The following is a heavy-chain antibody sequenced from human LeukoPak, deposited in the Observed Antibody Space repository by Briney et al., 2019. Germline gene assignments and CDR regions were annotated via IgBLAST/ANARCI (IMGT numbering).Heavy chain of an antibody. Sequence: GASVKVSCKVSGHTLTELSMHWVRQAPGKGPEWIGGYDPEEGTTIYPQKFQGRVTMAEDTSTDTAYLEMSYLRSEDTAVYFCVVLWERLGDFFFDFWGQGTRSPSPQ. D-gene: IGHD1-1*01. V-gene: IGHV1-24*01. CDR3: VVLWERLGDFFFDF. CDR1: GHTLTELS. CDR2: YDPEEGTT. J-gene: IGHJ4*02.